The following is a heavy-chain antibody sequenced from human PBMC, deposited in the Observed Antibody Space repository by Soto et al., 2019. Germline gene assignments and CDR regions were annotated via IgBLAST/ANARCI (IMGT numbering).Heavy chain of an antibody. V-gene: IGHV3-30*18. Sequence: HPGGSLRLSCAASGFTFNTYAMHWVRQAPGKGLEWVAVIAYDGGNKYYADSVRGRFTISRDNSKNTLYLQMTSLRAEDTAVYYCANGKYTKSTKGGDFYYRGMDVWGQGTTVTVSS. J-gene: IGHJ6*02. CDR3: ANGKYTKSTKGGDFYYRGMDV. CDR2: IAYDGGNK. CDR1: GFTFNTYA. D-gene: IGHD2-2*02.